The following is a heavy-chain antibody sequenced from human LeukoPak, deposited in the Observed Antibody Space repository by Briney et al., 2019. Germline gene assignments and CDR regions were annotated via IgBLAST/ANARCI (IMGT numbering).Heavy chain of an antibody. D-gene: IGHD4-17*01. CDR3: VYRSRATVTTRLLRDY. CDR1: GYTFTSYY. V-gene: IGHV1-46*01. J-gene: IGHJ4*02. CDR2: INPSGGST. Sequence: ASVKVSCKASGYTFTSYYMHWVQQAPGQGLEWMGIINPSGGSTSYAQKFQGRVTMTRDTSTSTVYMELSSLRSEDTAVYYCVYRSRATVTTRLLRDYWGQGTLVTVSS.